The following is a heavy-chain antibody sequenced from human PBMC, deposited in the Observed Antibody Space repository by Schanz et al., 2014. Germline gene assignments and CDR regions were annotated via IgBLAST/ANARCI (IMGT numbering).Heavy chain of an antibody. V-gene: IGHV3-11*06. CDR2: ISDSGDST. D-gene: IGHD3-16*01. J-gene: IGHJ5*02. CDR3: ASDYNYFETEAP. CDR1: GFTFSDYY. Sequence: QVQLVESGGGVVQPGGSLRLSCAASGFTFSDYYMTWIRQAPGKGLEWVSDISDSGDSTHYADSVKGRFTISRDNANNSLFLRMNSLRAEDTAVYYCASDYNYFETEAPWGQGTLVTVSS.